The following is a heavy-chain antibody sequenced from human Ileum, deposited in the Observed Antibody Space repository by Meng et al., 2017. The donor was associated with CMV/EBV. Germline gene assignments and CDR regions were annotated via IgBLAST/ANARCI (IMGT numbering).Heavy chain of an antibody. D-gene: IGHD3-22*01. V-gene: IGHV3-21*04. J-gene: IGHJ4*02. CDR3: AKENWDYYDSSGYSPNFDY. CDR2: INSDSGYT. Sequence: GESLKISCAASGFTFSGYSMNWVRQTPGRGLEWVSSINSDSGYTYYADSVKGRFTISRDNSKNTLYLQMNSLRAEDTAVYYCAKENWDYYDSSGYSPNFDYWGQGTLVTVSS. CDR1: GFTFSGYS.